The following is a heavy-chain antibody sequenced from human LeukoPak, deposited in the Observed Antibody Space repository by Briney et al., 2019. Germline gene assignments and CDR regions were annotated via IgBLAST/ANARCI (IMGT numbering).Heavy chain of an antibody. CDR2: IYTSGST. J-gene: IGHJ4*02. CDR1: GGSISSYY. D-gene: IGHD3-22*01. Sequence: PSETLSLTCTVSGGSISSYYWSWIRQPAGKGLEWIGRIYTSGSTNYNPSLKSRVTMSVDTSKNQFSLKLSSVTAADTAVYYCARAGPASGYYPFDYWGQGILVTVSS. V-gene: IGHV4-4*07. CDR3: ARAGPASGYYPFDY.